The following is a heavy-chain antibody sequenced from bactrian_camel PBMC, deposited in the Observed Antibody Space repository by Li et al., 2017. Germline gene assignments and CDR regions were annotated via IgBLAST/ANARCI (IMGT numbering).Heavy chain of an antibody. Sequence: HVQLVESGGGLVQPGGSLSISCAASGFAFRRYSMSWVRQAPGKGLEWVSGINSGGGGTNYADSVKGRFTISRDDAKGTLYLQLNSLKIEDTAMYYCAKDGAGHRSYLNWGQGTQVTVS. CDR3: AKDGAGHRSYLN. CDR2: INSGGGGT. J-gene: IGHJ4*01. CDR1: GFAFRRYS. V-gene: IGHV3S1*01.